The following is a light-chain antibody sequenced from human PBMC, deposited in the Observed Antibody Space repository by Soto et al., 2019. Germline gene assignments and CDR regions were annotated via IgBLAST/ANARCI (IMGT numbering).Light chain of an antibody. V-gene: IGKV3-20*01. CDR2: GAS. Sequence: DIVRTQSPATLSESSGDRATLSCRASQSVRSCLAWYQQKPGQAPRLLIYGASRRATGIPDRVTGSGSGTDVTRTSSRLEPEDFAVYYCRRYVSSPWAFGQGTKVDIK. J-gene: IGKJ1*01. CDR3: RRYVSSPWA. CDR1: QSVRSC.